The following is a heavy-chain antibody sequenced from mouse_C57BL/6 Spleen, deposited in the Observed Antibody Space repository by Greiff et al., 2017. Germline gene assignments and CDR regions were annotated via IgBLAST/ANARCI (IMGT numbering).Heavy chain of an antibody. CDR2: ISSGGSYT. J-gene: IGHJ4*01. Sequence: EVMLVESGGDLVKPGGSLKLSCAASGFAFSSYGMSWVRQTPDKRLEWVATISSGGSYTYYPDSVKGRFTISRDNAKNTLYLQMSSLKSEDTAMYYCARHLVTTYYAMDYWGQGTSVTVSS. CDR3: ARHLVTTYYAMDY. D-gene: IGHD2-1*01. V-gene: IGHV5-6*01. CDR1: GFAFSSYG.